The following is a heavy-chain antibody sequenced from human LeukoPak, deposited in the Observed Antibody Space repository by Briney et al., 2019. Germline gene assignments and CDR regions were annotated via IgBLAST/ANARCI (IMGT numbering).Heavy chain of an antibody. CDR1: GITFSNAW. Sequence: GGSLRLSCAASGITFSNAWMSWVRQAPGKGLEWVGRIKSKTDGGTTDYAAPVKGRFTISRDDSKNTLYLQMNSLKTEDTAVYYCTTEKGGSYWGDWFDPWGQGTLVTVSS. V-gene: IGHV3-15*01. CDR2: IKSKTDGGTT. J-gene: IGHJ5*02. D-gene: IGHD1-26*01. CDR3: TTEKGGSYWGDWFDP.